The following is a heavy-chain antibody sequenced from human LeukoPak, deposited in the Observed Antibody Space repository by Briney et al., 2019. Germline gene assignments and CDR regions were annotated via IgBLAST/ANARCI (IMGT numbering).Heavy chain of an antibody. CDR3: AKDSGPGVDYYYYMDD. V-gene: IGHV3-9*01. Sequence: GGSLRLSCAASGFTFDDYAMHWVRQAPGKGLEWVSGISWNSGSIGYADSVKGRFTISRDNAKNSLYLQMNSLRAEDTALYYCAKDSGPGVDYYYYMDDWGKGTTVTVSS. D-gene: IGHD7-27*01. CDR2: ISWNSGSI. J-gene: IGHJ6*03. CDR1: GFTFDDYA.